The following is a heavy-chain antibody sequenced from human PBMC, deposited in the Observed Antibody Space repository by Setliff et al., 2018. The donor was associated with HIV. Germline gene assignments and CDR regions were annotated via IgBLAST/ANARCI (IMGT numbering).Heavy chain of an antibody. CDR3: AGGTQTYYYDSSPPSLDY. CDR2: ISGSGGGT. J-gene: IGHJ4*02. V-gene: IGHV3-23*01. CDR1: GFAFDNYC. Sequence: PGGSLRLSCAASGFAFDNYCMTWVRQAPGKGLEWVSAISGSGGGTYYADSVKGRFTISRDNSKNTLYLQMNSLRAEDTAVYYCAGGTQTYYYDSSPPSLDYWGQGTLVTVS. D-gene: IGHD3-22*01.